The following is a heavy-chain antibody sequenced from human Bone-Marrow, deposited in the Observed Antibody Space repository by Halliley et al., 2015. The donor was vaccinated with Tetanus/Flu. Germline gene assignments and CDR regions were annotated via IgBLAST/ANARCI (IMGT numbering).Heavy chain of an antibody. Sequence: TLSLTCGVSGYSISSGYYWGWIRQPPGKGLEWIGSIYPDGSTYYNPSLKSRFNISIDTSRNQFSLKLSSVTAADRAVYYCAREGGFLYNDRWYVDTIDIWGQGTMVTVSS. V-gene: IGHV4-38-2*02. CDR1: GYSISSGYY. J-gene: IGHJ3*02. D-gene: IGHD6-13*01. CDR2: IYPDGST. CDR3: AREGGFLYNDRWYVDTIDI.